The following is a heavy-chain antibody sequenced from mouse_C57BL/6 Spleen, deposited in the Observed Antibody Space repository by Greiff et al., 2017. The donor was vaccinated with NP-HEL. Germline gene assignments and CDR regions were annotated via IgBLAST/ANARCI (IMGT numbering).Heavy chain of an antibody. CDR3: ARGDSSGYDDWFAY. J-gene: IGHJ3*01. CDR2: IDPNSGGT. CDR1: GYTFTSYW. V-gene: IGHV1-72*01. Sequence: VQLQQPGAELVKPGASVKLSCKASGYTFTSYWMHWVKQRPGRGLEWIGRIDPNSGGTKYNEKFKSKATLTVDKPSSTAYMPLSSLTSEDSAVYYCARGDSSGYDDWFAYWGQGTLVTVSA. D-gene: IGHD3-2*02.